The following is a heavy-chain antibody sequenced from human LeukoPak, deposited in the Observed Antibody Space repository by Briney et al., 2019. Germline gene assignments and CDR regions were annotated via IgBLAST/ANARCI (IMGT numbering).Heavy chain of an antibody. D-gene: IGHD6-19*01. V-gene: IGHV3-30*04. CDR2: ISHDGSNK. CDR1: GFTFSSYA. CDR3: ARPQAPDSSGWYGLDY. J-gene: IGHJ4*02. Sequence: GGSLRLSCAASGFTFSSYAMRWVRQAPGKGLEWVAVISHDGSNKYYGDSVKGRFTISRDNSKDTLYLQMNSLRTEDTAAYYCARPQAPDSSGWYGLDYWGQGTLVTVSS.